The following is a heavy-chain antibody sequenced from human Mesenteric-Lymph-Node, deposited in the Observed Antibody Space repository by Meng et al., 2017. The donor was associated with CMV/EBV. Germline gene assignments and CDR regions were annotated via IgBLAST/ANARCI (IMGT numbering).Heavy chain of an antibody. CDR2: IRFDGTNK. D-gene: IGHD2/OR15-2a*01. V-gene: IGHV3-30*02. CDR1: GFTFSSYG. CDR3: AKDLHDHLLYYFYGLDV. J-gene: IGHJ6*02. Sequence: GESLKISCAASGFTFSSYGMHWVRQAPGKGLEWVAFIRFDGTNKYYADSVKGRFNFSRDNSKNTMYLQMNSLRAEDTAVYYCAKDLHDHLLYYFYGLDVWGQGTTVTVSS.